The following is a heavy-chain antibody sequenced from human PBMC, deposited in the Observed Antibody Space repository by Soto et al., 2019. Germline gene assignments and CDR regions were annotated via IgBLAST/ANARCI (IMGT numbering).Heavy chain of an antibody. J-gene: IGHJ6*02. CDR1: GFTFSKYD. D-gene: IGHD5-12*01. Sequence: PGGSLRLSCAASGFTFSKYDMHWVRQAAGKGLEWVSAIGVLGDKYYADSVKGRFTISRDNSKNTLYLQMNSLRAEDTAVYYCARDRGGYDVDYGMDVWGQGTTVTVSS. CDR2: IGVLGDK. V-gene: IGHV3-13*01. CDR3: ARDRGGYDVDYGMDV.